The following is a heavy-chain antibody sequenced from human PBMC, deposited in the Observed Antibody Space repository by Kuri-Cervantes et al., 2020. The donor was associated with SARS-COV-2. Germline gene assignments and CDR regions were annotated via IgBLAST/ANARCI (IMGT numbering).Heavy chain of an antibody. J-gene: IGHJ5*02. V-gene: IGHV1-18*04. CDR3: ARSEHIVVVTANNWFDP. CDR1: GYTFTSYG. D-gene: IGHD2-21*02. CDR2: INAGNGNT. Sequence: ASVKVSCKASGYTFTSYGISWVRQAPGQGLEWMGWINAGNGNTKYSQKFQGRVTITRDTSASTAYMELSSLRSEDTAVYYCARSEHIVVVTANNWFDPWGQGTLVTVSS.